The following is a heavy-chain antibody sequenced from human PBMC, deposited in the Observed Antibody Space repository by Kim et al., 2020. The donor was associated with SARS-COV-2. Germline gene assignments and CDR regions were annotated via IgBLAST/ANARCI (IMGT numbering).Heavy chain of an antibody. V-gene: IGHV3-48*03. CDR1: GFTFSSYE. CDR3: ARNEEAGGSYYWVMDY. J-gene: IGHJ4*02. CDR2: ISSSGSTI. D-gene: IGHD1-26*01. Sequence: GGSLRLSCAASGFTFSSYEMNWVRQAPGKGLEWVSYISSSGSTIYYADSVKGRFTISRDNAKNSLYLQMNSLSAEDTAVYYCARNEEAGGSYYWVMDYWGQGTLVTVSS.